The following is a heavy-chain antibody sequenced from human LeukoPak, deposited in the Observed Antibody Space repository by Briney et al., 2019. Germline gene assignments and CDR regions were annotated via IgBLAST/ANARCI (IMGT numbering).Heavy chain of an antibody. CDR1: KFTLSDFW. CDR2: IKKQDGDEK. CDR3: ASGGHLDV. V-gene: IGHV3-7*01. D-gene: IGHD3-16*01. J-gene: IGHJ6*04. Sequence: GGSLRLSCAASKFTLSDFWMSWVRQAPGKGLEWVANIKKQDGDEKNYVDSVKGRFTISRDNAKNSLYLQTSSLRAEDTAVYYCASGGHLDVWGTGTTVTVSS.